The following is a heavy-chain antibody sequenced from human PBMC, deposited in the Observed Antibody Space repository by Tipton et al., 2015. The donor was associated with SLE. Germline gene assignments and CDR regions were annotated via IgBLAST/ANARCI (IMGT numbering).Heavy chain of an antibody. CDR3: ARDRSYYDILTGYYLYYYGMDV. CDR1: GGTFSSYA. D-gene: IGHD3-9*01. Sequence: QVQLVQSGAEVKKPGSSVKASCKASGGTFSSYAISWVRQAPGQGLEWMGGIIPIFGTANYAQKFQGRVTITADESTSTAYMELSSLRSEDTAVYYCARDRSYYDILTGYYLYYYGMDVWGQGTTVTVSS. J-gene: IGHJ6*02. V-gene: IGHV1-69*01. CDR2: IIPIFGTA.